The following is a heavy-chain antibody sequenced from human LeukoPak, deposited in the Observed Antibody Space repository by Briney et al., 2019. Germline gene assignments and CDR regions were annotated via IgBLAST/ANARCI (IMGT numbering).Heavy chain of an antibody. CDR3: AGRIVYGRRPNDAFDI. CDR1: GYTFTKYD. CDR2: ISAYNGNT. Sequence: GASVKVSCKASGYTFTKYDLNWVRQAPGQGLEWMGWISAYNGNTHYAQKFQGRVTLTTDTSTNTAYLELRSLRSDDTAIYYCAGRIVYGRRPNDAFDIWGQGTMVTVSS. V-gene: IGHV1-18*01. J-gene: IGHJ3*02. D-gene: IGHD5/OR15-5a*01.